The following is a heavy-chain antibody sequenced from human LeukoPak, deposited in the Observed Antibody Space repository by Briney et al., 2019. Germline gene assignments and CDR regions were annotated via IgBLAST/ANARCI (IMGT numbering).Heavy chain of an antibody. J-gene: IGHJ4*02. CDR1: GFTVITNA. D-gene: IGHD1-14*01. V-gene: IGHV3-53*01. Sequence: PGGSLRLSCTASGFTVITNAMTWVRQAPGKGLEWVSVLYSDGNTKYADSVQGRFTTSRDNSKNTLYLEMNSLSPDDTAVYYCARGVEPLAANTLAYWGQGTLVTVSS. CDR2: LYSDGNT. CDR3: ARGVEPLAANTLAY.